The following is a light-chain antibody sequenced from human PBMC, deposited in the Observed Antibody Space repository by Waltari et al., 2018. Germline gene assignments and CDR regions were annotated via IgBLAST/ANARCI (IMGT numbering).Light chain of an antibody. V-gene: IGKV3-15*01. Sequence: ILMTQSLATLSVSPGERATLSCRASQSVRNNLVWYQQKPGQAHRLLIYGASSRVTGIPARLSGSGSGTEFSLTISSLQSEDFAVYYCKQYNNGPTWTIGQGRKVEIK. CDR2: GAS. CDR3: KQYNNGPTWT. CDR1: QSVRNN. J-gene: IGKJ1*01.